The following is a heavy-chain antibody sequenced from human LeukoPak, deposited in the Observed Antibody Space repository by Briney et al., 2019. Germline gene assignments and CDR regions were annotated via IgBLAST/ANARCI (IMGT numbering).Heavy chain of an antibody. CDR2: IKQDGSEK. D-gene: IGHD2-8*01. J-gene: IGHJ5*02. CDR3: ARDLYALPGLQGDPWFDP. Sequence: GGSLRLSCAASGFTFSSYWMSWVRQAPGKGLDWVANIKQDGSEKYYVDSVKGRFTISRDNAKNSLYLQMNSLRAEDTAVYYCARDLYALPGLQGDPWFDPWGEGPLVTVSS. V-gene: IGHV3-7*01. CDR1: GFTFSSYW.